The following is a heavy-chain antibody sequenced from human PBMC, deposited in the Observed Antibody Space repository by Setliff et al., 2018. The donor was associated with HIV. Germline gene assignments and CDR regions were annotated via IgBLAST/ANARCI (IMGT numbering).Heavy chain of an antibody. CDR3: ARGPYQARGTFDY. CDR1: GYTFTDYY. D-gene: IGHD1-26*01. J-gene: IGHJ4*02. CDR2: LNPNSGDT. Sequence: ASVKVSCKASGYTFTDYYMHWVRQAPGQGLEWMGRLNPNSGDTNYAQKFQGRVTMTRDTSISTGYMEVSRLRSDDTAVYYCARGPYQARGTFDYWGQGTLVTVSS. V-gene: IGHV1-2*06.